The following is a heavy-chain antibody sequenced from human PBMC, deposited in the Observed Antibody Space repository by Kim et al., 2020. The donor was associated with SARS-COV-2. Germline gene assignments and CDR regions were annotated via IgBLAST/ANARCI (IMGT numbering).Heavy chain of an antibody. Sequence: SVKVSCKASGGTFSSYAISWVRQAPGQGLEWMGGIIPIFGTANYAQKFQGRVTITADESTSTAYMELSSLRSEDTAVYYCARGDYSSSWHFSYNWFDPWGQGTLVTVSS. J-gene: IGHJ5*02. D-gene: IGHD6-13*01. CDR3: ARGDYSSSWHFSYNWFDP. V-gene: IGHV1-69*13. CDR1: GGTFSSYA. CDR2: IIPIFGTA.